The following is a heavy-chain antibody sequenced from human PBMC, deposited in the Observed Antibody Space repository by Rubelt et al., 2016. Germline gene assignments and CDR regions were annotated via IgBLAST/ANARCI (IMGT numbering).Heavy chain of an antibody. J-gene: IGHJ4*02. V-gene: IGHV3-11*06. CDR2: ISSSSSYT. CDR3: ARDLRNFDY. Sequence: VQLVESGGGLVQPGRSLRLSCAASGFTFSDYYMSWIRQAPGKGREWVSYISSSSSYTNYADSVKGRFTISRDNANNSLYLQMTSLRAEDTAVYYCARDLRNFDYWGQGTLVTVSS. CDR1: GFTFSDYY. D-gene: IGHD4-17*01.